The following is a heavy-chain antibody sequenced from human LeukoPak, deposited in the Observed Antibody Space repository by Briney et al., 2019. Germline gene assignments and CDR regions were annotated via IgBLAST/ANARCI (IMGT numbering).Heavy chain of an antibody. D-gene: IGHD3-22*01. CDR2: IHYSGST. V-gene: IGHV4-39*01. CDR3: ARPYDSSGYRPGAFDI. J-gene: IGHJ3*02. Sequence: SETLSLTCTVSGGSISSSSYYWGWIRQPPGKGLEWIGSIHYSGSTYYNPSLKSRVTISVDTSKNQFSLKLSSVTAADTAVYYCARPYDSSGYRPGAFDIWGQGTMVTVSS. CDR1: GGSISSSSYY.